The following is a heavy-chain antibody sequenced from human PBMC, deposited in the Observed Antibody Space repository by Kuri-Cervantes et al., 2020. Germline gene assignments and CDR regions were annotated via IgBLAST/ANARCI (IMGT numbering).Heavy chain of an antibody. Sequence: GESLKISCAASGFTFSSYAVHWVRQAPGKGLEWVTVISYDGSNEYYADSVEGRFTISRDNAKNSLYLQMNSLRAEDTAVYYCARDLGGIYYGSGRPNAFDIWGQGTMVTVSS. V-gene: IGHV3-30-3*01. CDR3: ARDLGGIYYGSGRPNAFDI. CDR2: ISYDGSNE. J-gene: IGHJ3*02. CDR1: GFTFSSYA. D-gene: IGHD3-10*01.